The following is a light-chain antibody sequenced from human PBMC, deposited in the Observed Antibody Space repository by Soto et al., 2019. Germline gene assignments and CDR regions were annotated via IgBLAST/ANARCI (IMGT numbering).Light chain of an antibody. Sequence: EIVLTQSPATLSLSPGERVTLSCRASQSVSSHLAWYQQKAGQAPRLLIYPASNRATGVPARFSGSGSGTDFSLTISSLEPEDFAVYYCQQRAHWPSITFGQGTRLEI. V-gene: IGKV3-11*01. CDR1: QSVSSH. CDR2: PAS. J-gene: IGKJ5*01. CDR3: QQRAHWPSIT.